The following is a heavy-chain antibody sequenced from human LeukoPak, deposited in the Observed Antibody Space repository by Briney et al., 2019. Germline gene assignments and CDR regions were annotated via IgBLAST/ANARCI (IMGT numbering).Heavy chain of an antibody. Sequence: GESLKISCKGSGYSFTNYWIGWVRQMPGKGLELMGIIYPGDSDTTYSPSFQGQVTISADNSISTAYLHWSSLKASDTAMYYCARRPEYCSGGRCWVLDYWGQGTLVTVSS. J-gene: IGHJ4*02. CDR1: GYSFTNYW. CDR2: IYPGDSDT. D-gene: IGHD2-15*01. CDR3: ARRPEYCSGGRCWVLDY. V-gene: IGHV5-51*01.